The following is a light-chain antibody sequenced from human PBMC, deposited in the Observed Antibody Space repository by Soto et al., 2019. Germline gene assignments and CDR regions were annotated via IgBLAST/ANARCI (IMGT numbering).Light chain of an antibody. CDR1: SSNIGSNT. Sequence: QSVLTQPPSASGTPGQRVTISCSGSSSNIGSNTVNWYQQLPGTAPKLLIYTNSQRPSGVPDRFSGSKSGTSASLAISGLQSEDEADYYCAAWDDSLKGVVFGGGTKVTVL. CDR2: TNS. V-gene: IGLV1-44*01. CDR3: AAWDDSLKGVV. J-gene: IGLJ2*01.